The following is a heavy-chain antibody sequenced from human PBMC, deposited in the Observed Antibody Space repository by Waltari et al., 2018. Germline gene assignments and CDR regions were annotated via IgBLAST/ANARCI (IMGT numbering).Heavy chain of an antibody. V-gene: IGHV1-2*02. J-gene: IGHJ5*02. CDR1: GYSFTTYY. CDR2: IKRSSGGT. Sequence: QVQLVQSGAEVKKPGASVKVSCKASGYSFTTYYIYWVRQAPGQGLEWMGWIKRSSGGTKYAQKIQGRVTMTRDTSISTAYMELSSLRSDDTAVYYCARGTSSWYQTNNWFDPWGQGTLVTASS. D-gene: IGHD6-13*01. CDR3: ARGTSSWYQTNNWFDP.